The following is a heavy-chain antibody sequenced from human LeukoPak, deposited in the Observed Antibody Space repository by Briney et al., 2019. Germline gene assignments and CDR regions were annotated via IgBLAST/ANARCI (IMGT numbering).Heavy chain of an antibody. CDR3: ARVGSGNFDY. CDR1: GGSIDSPNW. D-gene: IGHD3-10*01. J-gene: IGHJ4*02. Sequence: SETLSLTCDVSGGSIDSPNWWNWIRQPPGKGLEWIGYIYYSGNTNYNPSLKSRVTISVDTSKNQFSLKLSSVTAADTAVYYCARVGSGNFDYWGQGTLVTVSS. V-gene: IGHV4-59*01. CDR2: IYYSGNT.